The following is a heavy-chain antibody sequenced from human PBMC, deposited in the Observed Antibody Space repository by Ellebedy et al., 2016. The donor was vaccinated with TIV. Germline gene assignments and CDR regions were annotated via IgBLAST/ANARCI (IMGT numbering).Heavy chain of an antibody. CDR3: ARRLHYGDWYFDL. Sequence: MPSETLPLTCTVSGISIGRYFWNWIRQSPEKGLEWIGYIYYSGTTTYSPSLKSRVTMSVDTSKNQFSLRLTSATAADTAVYYCARRLHYGDWYFDLWGRGTLVTVSS. CDR2: IYYSGTT. J-gene: IGHJ2*01. CDR1: GISIGRYF. D-gene: IGHD4-17*01. V-gene: IGHV4-59*01.